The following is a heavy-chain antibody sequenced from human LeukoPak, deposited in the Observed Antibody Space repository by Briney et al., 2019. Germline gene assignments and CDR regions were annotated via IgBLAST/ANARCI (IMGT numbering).Heavy chain of an antibody. Sequence: SETLSLTCTVSGGSISSSSYYWGWIRQPPGKGLEWIGSIYYSGSTYYNPSPKSRVTISVDTSKNQLSLKLSSVTAADTAVYYCARVVRTAVTIDYWGQGTLVTVSS. CDR2: IYYSGST. V-gene: IGHV4-39*07. CDR3: ARVVRTAVTIDY. D-gene: IGHD4-17*01. CDR1: GGSISSSSYY. J-gene: IGHJ4*02.